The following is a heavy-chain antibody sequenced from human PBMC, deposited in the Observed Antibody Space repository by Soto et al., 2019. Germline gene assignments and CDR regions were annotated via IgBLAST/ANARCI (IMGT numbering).Heavy chain of an antibody. CDR2: ISYDGSNK. Sequence: GGSLRLSCAASGFSFSSYSMHWVRQAPGKGLEWVAVISYDGSNKYYADSVKGRFTITRDSSKNTVSLQMNSLRLEDTAVYYCARAXPRGIAAPGTWGSGMDVWGQGTTVTVSS. D-gene: IGHD6-13*01. J-gene: IGHJ6*02. CDR3: ARAXPRGIAAPGTWGSGMDV. V-gene: IGHV3-30*04. CDR1: GFSFSSYS.